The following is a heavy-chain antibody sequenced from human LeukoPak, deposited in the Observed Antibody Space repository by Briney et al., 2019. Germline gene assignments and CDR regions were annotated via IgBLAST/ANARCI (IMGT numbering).Heavy chain of an antibody. CDR2: IYPGDSAT. CDR1: GYSFTSYW. Sequence: VESLKISCKGSGYSFTSYWIGWVCQMPGKCLEWMGIIYPGDSATRYSPSFQGQVTISDDKSISTAYLQWSSLKASDTAMYYCARHTLTNYYGSVPDYWGQGTLVTVSS. J-gene: IGHJ4*02. D-gene: IGHD3-10*01. CDR3: ARHTLTNYYGSVPDY. V-gene: IGHV5-51*01.